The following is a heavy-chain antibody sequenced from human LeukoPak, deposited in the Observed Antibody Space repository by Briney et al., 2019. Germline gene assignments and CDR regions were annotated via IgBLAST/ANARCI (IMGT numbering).Heavy chain of an antibody. CDR2: ISGSGGST. Sequence: PGGSLRLSCAVSGFTFSSYAMSWVRQAPGKGLEWVSAISGSGGSTYYADSVKGRFTISRDNSKNTLYLQMNSLRAEDTAVYYCAKPPGPGVSCDYWGQGTLVTVPS. J-gene: IGHJ4*02. D-gene: IGHD2-15*01. V-gene: IGHV3-23*01. CDR3: AKPPGPGVSCDY. CDR1: GFTFSSYA.